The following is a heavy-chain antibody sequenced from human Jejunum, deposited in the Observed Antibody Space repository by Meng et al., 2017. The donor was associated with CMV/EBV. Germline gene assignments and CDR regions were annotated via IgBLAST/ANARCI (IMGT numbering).Heavy chain of an antibody. J-gene: IGHJ4*02. Sequence: QLTLKQPGHTLAKPTQTPTMTCSFSGFSARTSGEGVGWIRQPPGKALEWLALIYRGDDKRYSPSLNSRLTIAKDTSKNEVVLTLTNMGPIDTGTYYCAHFVGGYYPSRPDYWGQGTLVTVSS. CDR2: IYRGDDK. CDR1: GFSARTSGEG. CDR3: AHFVGGYYPSRPDY. V-gene: IGHV2-5*02. D-gene: IGHD1-26*01.